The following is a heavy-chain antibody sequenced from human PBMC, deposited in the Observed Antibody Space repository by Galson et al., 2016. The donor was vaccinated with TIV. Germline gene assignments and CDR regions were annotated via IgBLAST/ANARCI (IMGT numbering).Heavy chain of an antibody. D-gene: IGHD1/OR15-1a*01. Sequence: SVKASCKASGFSFSSYDVTWVRQAPGQGLEWMGWRSGDNGNTNYPHNLQGRVTMTIDTSTNTAYMELRNLRSDDTAVYYCARGDWDSDYYYLLDVWGQGITVSVS. J-gene: IGHJ6*02. CDR2: RSGDNGNT. CDR3: ARGDWDSDYYYLLDV. V-gene: IGHV1-18*01. CDR1: GFSFSSYD.